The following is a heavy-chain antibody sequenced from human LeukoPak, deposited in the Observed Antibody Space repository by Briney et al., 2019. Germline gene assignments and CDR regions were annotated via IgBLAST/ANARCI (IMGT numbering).Heavy chain of an antibody. CDR1: GGSISSYY. CDR2: IYTSGST. V-gene: IGHV4-4*07. D-gene: IGHD3-22*01. J-gene: IGHJ6*03. Sequence: PSETLSLTCTVSGGSISSYYWSWIRQPAGKGLEWIGRIYTSGSTNYNPSLKSRVTMSVDTSKNQFSLKLSSVTAADTAVYYCARDKPIYDSSGYPWSDYYYYMDVWGKGTTVTISS. CDR3: ARDKPIYDSSGYPWSDYYYYMDV.